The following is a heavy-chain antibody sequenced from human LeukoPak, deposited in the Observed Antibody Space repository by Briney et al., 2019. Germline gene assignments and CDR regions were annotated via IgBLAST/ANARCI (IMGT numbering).Heavy chain of an antibody. Sequence: PSETLSLICTVSGGSISSSSHYWGWSRQPPGKGLEWIGNIYFTGKTYYNPSLKSRLTIFVDTPNNQFSLQLTSVTAAGTAVYYCTTDRWLSSNAHDYWGQGALVTVSS. V-gene: IGHV4-39*01. CDR2: IYFTGKT. CDR3: TTDRWLSSNAHDY. J-gene: IGHJ4*02. D-gene: IGHD4-23*01. CDR1: GGSISSSSHY.